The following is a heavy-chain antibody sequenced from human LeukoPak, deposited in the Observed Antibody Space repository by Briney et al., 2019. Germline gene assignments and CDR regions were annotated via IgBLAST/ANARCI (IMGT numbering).Heavy chain of an antibody. J-gene: IGHJ4*02. CDR1: GFTLDDYT. D-gene: IGHD1-1*01. Sequence: GGSLRLSYAASGFTLDDYTMHWVRQAPGKGLEWVSLISWDGGSTYYADSVKGRFTISRDNSKNSLYLQMNSLRTEHTALYYCAKDRTTGTTPTESDYWGQGTLVTVSS. V-gene: IGHV3-43*01. CDR2: ISWDGGST. CDR3: AKDRTTGTTPTESDY.